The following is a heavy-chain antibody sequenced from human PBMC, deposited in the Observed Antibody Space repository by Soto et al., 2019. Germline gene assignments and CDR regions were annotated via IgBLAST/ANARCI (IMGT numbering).Heavy chain of an antibody. Sequence: QVQLVESGGGVVQPGRSLRLSCAAFGFTFSDYAIHWVRQAPGKGLEWVAVISYDGSKKYYSHSVKGRFTISRDTSKKTLYLRMNSLRAEDTAVYYCARDQYYDFWSGRPYSFFGMDVWGQGTTVIVSS. CDR2: ISYDGSKK. D-gene: IGHD3-3*01. CDR1: GFTFSDYA. V-gene: IGHV3-30*01. CDR3: ARDQYYDFWSGRPYSFFGMDV. J-gene: IGHJ6*02.